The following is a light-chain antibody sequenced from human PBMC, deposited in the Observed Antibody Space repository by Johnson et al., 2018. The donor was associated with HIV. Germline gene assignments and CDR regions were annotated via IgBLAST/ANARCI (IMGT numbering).Light chain of an antibody. CDR1: SSNIGNNY. CDR2: DNN. CDR3: GTWDSSLTTSYV. J-gene: IGLJ1*01. Sequence: QSVLTQPPSVSAAPGQKVTISCSGSSSNIGNNYVSWYQQLPGTAPKLPIYDNNKRPSGIPDRFSGSKSGTSATLGITGLQTGDEADYYCGTWDSSLTTSYVFGTGTKVIVV. V-gene: IGLV1-51*01.